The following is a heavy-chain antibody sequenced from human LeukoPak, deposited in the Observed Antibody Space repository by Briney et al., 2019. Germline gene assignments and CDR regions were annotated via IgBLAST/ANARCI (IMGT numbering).Heavy chain of an antibody. Sequence: GGALQLSCAASGFTFSSYWMRWGRPAPGKGVEWVANIKKDGSEKYYGDSVKGRFTISRDNAKNSLYLQMNSLRAEDTAVYFCARGQTTMPNWGQGTLVTVSS. CDR3: ARGQTTMPN. CDR1: GFTFSSYW. CDR2: IKKDGSEK. V-gene: IGHV3-7*03. D-gene: IGHD4-17*01. J-gene: IGHJ4*02.